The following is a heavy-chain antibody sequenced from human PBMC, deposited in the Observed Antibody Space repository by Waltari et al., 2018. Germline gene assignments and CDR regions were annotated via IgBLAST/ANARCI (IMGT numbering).Heavy chain of an antibody. D-gene: IGHD3-22*01. CDR1: GGSISSSSYY. CDR2: IYYSGST. Sequence: QLQLQESGPGLVKPSETLSLTCTVSGGSISSSSYYWGWIRQPPGKGLEWIGSIYYSGSTYYNPSLKSRVTISVDTSKNQLSLELSSVTAADTAVYYCARVNYYDSSGYKGAFDYWGQGTLVTVSS. CDR3: ARVNYYDSSGYKGAFDY. V-gene: IGHV4-39*07. J-gene: IGHJ4*02.